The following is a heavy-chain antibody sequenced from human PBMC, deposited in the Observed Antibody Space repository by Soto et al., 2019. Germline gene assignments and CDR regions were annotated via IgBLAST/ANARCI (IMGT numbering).Heavy chain of an antibody. Sequence: QLQLRESGSGLVKPSQTLSLTCAVSGGSISSDAYSWSWIRQPPGKGLEWIGYIYHGWSTYYNPSIKRRVTMSLDRSKNQFSLRLNSVTAADTAVYYCARGGYYDRTGYGFDPWGQGTLVTVSS. J-gene: IGHJ5*02. CDR3: ARGGYYDRTGYGFDP. V-gene: IGHV4-30-2*01. CDR1: GGSISSDAYS. CDR2: IYHGWST. D-gene: IGHD3-22*01.